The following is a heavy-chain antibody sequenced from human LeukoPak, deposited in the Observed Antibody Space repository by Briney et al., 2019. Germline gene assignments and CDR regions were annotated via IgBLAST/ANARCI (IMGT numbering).Heavy chain of an antibody. Sequence: SETLSLTCAVYGGSFSGYYWSWIRQPPGKGLEWIGEISHSGSTNYNPSLKSRVTISVDTSKNQFSLKLSSVTAADTAVYYCARGPFAYYFDYWGQGTLVTVSS. CDR3: ARGPFAYYFDY. V-gene: IGHV4-34*01. CDR2: ISHSGST. CDR1: GGSFSGYY. D-gene: IGHD2-21*01. J-gene: IGHJ4*02.